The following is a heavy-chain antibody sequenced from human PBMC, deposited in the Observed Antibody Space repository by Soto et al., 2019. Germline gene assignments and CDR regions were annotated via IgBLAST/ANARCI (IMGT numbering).Heavy chain of an antibody. Sequence: ASVKVSCKASGYTFTSYAMHWVRQAPGQRLEWMGWINAGNGNTKYSQKFQGRVTITRDTSASTAYVELSSLRSEDTAVYYCASSRGSYRGSGFFDYWGQGTLVTVSS. V-gene: IGHV1-3*01. J-gene: IGHJ4*02. CDR3: ASSRGSYRGSGFFDY. CDR2: INAGNGNT. D-gene: IGHD1-26*01. CDR1: GYTFTSYA.